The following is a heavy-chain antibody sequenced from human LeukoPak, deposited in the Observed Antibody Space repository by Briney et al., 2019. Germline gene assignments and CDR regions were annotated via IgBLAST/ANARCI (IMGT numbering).Heavy chain of an antibody. CDR2: IYYSGST. CDR1: GGSISSSSYY. V-gene: IGHV4-39*01. Sequence: SETLSLTCTVSGGSISSSSYYWGWIRQPPGKGLERIGSIYYSGSTYYNPSLKSRVTISVDTSKNQFSLKLSSVTAADTAVYYCARQRYSSSWYPLDAFDIWGQGTMVTVSS. CDR3: ARQRYSSSWYPLDAFDI. D-gene: IGHD6-13*01. J-gene: IGHJ3*02.